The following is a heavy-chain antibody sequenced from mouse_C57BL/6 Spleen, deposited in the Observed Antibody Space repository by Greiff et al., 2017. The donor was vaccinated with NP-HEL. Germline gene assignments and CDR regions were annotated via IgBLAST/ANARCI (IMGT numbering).Heavy chain of an antibody. J-gene: IGHJ2*01. CDR3: AREEYYGSSYYFDY. Sequence: VQLQQPGAELVRPGSSVKLSCKASGYTFTSYWMDWVKQRPGQGLEWIGNIYPSDSETHYNQKFKDKATLTVDKSSSTAYMQLSSLTSEDSAVYYCAREEYYGSSYYFDYWGQGTTLTVSS. D-gene: IGHD1-1*01. CDR1: GYTFTSYW. CDR2: IYPSDSET. V-gene: IGHV1-61*01.